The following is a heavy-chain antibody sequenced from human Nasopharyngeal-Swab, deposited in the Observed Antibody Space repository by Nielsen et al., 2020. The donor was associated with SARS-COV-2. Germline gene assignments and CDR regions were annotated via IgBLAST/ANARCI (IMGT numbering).Heavy chain of an antibody. CDR1: GGSTSSYY. CDR2: IYSSGST. V-gene: IGHV4-59*08. J-gene: IGHJ4*02. Sequence: SETLSLTCTVSGGSTSSYYWSWIRQSPGKGLEWIGYIYSSGSTNYNPSLKSRVTISVDTSKNEFSLRLNSVTAADTAVYFCARQMGTSWGQGTLVTVSS. D-gene: IGHD1-14*01. CDR3: ARQMGTS.